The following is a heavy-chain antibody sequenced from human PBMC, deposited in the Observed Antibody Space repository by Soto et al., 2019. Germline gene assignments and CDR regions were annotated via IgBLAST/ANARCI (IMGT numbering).Heavy chain of an antibody. D-gene: IGHD4-17*01. CDR2: ISYSGTT. CDR1: GGSISSGNYY. Sequence: PSETLSLICTVSGGSISSGNYYWSWIRQPPGKGLEWIGFISYSGTTHYSASLRSRVSISVDTSKNQFSLDLSSVTAADTAVYYCATMGTPVTGLYYFDYWGQGTLVTVSS. J-gene: IGHJ4*02. CDR3: ATMGTPVTGLYYFDY. V-gene: IGHV4-30-4*01.